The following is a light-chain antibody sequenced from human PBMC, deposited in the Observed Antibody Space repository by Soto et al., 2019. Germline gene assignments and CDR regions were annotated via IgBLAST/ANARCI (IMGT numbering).Light chain of an antibody. CDR1: SGHSDYS. Sequence: QLVLTQSPSASASLGASVKLTCTLSSGHSDYSIAWHQQQPEKGPRFLMSLNSDGSHTKGDGIPDRFSGSSSGTERYLIISSLQSEDEADYYCQTWGTGFRVFGGGTKLTVL. J-gene: IGLJ3*02. V-gene: IGLV4-69*01. CDR3: QTWGTGFRV. CDR2: LNSDGSH.